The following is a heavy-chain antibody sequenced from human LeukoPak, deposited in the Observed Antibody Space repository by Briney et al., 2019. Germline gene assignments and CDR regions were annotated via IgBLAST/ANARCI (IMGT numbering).Heavy chain of an antibody. V-gene: IGHV1-2*04. CDR2: INPNSGGT. D-gene: IGHD3-9*01. CDR3: ATGLYDILTGYDY. Sequence: GASVKFSCKASGYTFTGFYMHCVRQAPGQGLELMGWINPNSGGTNYAQKFQGWVTMTRDTSISTAYMELSRLRSEDTAVYYCATGLYDILTGYDYWGQGTLVAVSS. CDR1: GYTFTGFY. J-gene: IGHJ4*02.